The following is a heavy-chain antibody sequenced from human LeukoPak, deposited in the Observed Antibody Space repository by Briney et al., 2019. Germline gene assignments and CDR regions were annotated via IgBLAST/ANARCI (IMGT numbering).Heavy chain of an antibody. CDR2: IDPNSGGT. D-gene: IGHD3-22*01. V-gene: IGHV1-2*02. CDR3: ARVKGGTRTYYYDSSRYYFDY. J-gene: IGHJ4*02. Sequence: ASVKVSCKASGYTFTGSYMHWVRQAPGQGLEWMGWIDPNSGGTNYAQKFQGRVTMTRDTSISTAYMELSRLRSDDTAVYYCARVKGGTRTYYYDSSRYYFDYWGQGTLVTVSS. CDR1: GYTFTGSY.